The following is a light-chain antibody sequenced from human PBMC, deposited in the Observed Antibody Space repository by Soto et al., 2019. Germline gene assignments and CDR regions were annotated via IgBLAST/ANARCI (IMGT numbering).Light chain of an antibody. V-gene: IGLV1-47*01. CDR2: RNN. J-gene: IGLJ2*01. CDR3: AAWDDNLSAHVV. CDR1: SSNIGSNY. Sequence: QSELTQPPSASGTPGQRVTISCSGSSSNIGSNYVYWYQQLPGTAPKLLIYRNNQRPSGVPDRFSGSKSGTSASLAISGLRSEDEADYYCAAWDDNLSAHVVFGGGTKLTVL.